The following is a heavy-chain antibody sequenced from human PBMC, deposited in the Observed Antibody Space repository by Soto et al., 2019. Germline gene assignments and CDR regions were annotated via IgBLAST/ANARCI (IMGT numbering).Heavy chain of an antibody. V-gene: IGHV4-39*01. Sequence: NPSETLSLTCTVSGGSISSSSYYWGWIRQPPGKGLEWIGSIYYSGSTYYNPSLKSRVTISVDTSKNQFSLKLSSVTAADTAVYYCASRSGYSGYDYGPDADYWGQGTLVTVSS. CDR2: IYYSGST. D-gene: IGHD5-12*01. CDR1: GGSISSSSYY. J-gene: IGHJ4*02. CDR3: ASRSGYSGYDYGPDADY.